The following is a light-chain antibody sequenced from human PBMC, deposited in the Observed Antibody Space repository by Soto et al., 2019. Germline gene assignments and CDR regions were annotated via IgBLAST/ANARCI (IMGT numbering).Light chain of an antibody. J-gene: IGLJ2*01. V-gene: IGLV2-11*01. CDR3: CSYAGSYVV. CDR1: SSDVGGYNY. Sequence: QSVLTQPRSVSGSPGQSVTISCTGNSSDVGGYNYVSWYQQHPGKAPKLMIYDVSKRPSGVPDRFSVSKSGNTASLTISGLQAEDEADYYCCSYAGSYVVFGGGTKLTVL. CDR2: DVS.